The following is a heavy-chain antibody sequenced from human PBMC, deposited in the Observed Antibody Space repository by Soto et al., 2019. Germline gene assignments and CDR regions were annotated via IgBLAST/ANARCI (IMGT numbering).Heavy chain of an antibody. J-gene: IGHJ4*02. Sequence: GGSLRLSCVASGFNLSHPWMSWVRQAAGKGLEWVGRIKSKSYGATADYAAPVKGRATISRDHSKNTVYLHMHSLKTEDTAVYYCTTGIYYEILTGYHNVAYWGQGALVTVSP. V-gene: IGHV3-15*01. CDR3: TTGIYYEILTGYHNVAY. D-gene: IGHD3-9*01. CDR2: IKSKSYGATA. CDR1: GFNLSHPW.